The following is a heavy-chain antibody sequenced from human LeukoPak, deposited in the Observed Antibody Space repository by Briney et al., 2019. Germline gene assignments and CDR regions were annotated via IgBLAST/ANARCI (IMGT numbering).Heavy chain of an antibody. V-gene: IGHV3-48*04. CDR1: GFTFSNYS. CDR3: ARDNESLRVYTLFDY. CDR2: ISSSSSTI. J-gene: IGHJ4*02. Sequence: GGSLRLSCAASGFTFSNYSMNWVRQAPGKGLEWVSYISSSSSTIYYADSVKGRFTISRDNAKNSLYLQMNSLRAEDTAVYYCARDNESLRVYTLFDYRGQGTLVTVSS. D-gene: IGHD6-13*01.